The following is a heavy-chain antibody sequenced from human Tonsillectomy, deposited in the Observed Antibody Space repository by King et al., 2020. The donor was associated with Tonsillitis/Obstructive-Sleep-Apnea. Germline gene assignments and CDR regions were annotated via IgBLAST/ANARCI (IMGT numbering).Heavy chain of an antibody. V-gene: IGHV4-31*03. D-gene: IGHD1-1*01. CDR1: GGSISSGGYY. Sequence: VQLQESGPGLVKPSQTMSLTCTVSGGSISSGGYYWSWIRQHPGKGLEWIGYIYYSGSTYYNPSLKSRVTISVDTSKNQFSLKLSSVTAADTAVYYCARDRGGTTTRIDYWGQGTLVTVSS. CDR2: IYYSGST. J-gene: IGHJ4*02. CDR3: ARDRGGTTTRIDY.